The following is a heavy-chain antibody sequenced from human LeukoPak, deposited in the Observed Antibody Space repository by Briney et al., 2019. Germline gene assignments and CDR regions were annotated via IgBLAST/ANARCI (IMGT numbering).Heavy chain of an antibody. V-gene: IGHV1-69*04. CDR3: ARATAYDSSGYYYFLFDY. D-gene: IGHD3-22*01. Sequence: SVKVSCKASGGTFSSYAISWVRQAPGQGLEWMGRIIPILGIANYAQKFQGRVTITADKSTSTAYMELSSLRSEDTAVYYCARATAYDSSGYYYFLFDYWGQGTLVTVSS. CDR1: GGTFSSYA. CDR2: IIPILGIA. J-gene: IGHJ4*02.